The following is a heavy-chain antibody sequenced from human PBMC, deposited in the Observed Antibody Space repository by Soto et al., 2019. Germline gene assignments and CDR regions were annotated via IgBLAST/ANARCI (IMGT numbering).Heavy chain of an antibody. CDR2: IDGSSRTI. CDR3: GRVCRFGHGMDV. J-gene: IGHJ6*02. D-gene: IGHD3-16*01. V-gene: IGHV3-48*01. Sequence: GGSLRLSCAGSEFTFNIYSMNWVRQAPGKGLEWISHIDGSSRTIYYADSVRGRFTISRDNAKNSLYLQMNSLRAEDTAVYYCGRVCRFGHGMDVGGQGPTVT. CDR1: EFTFNIYS.